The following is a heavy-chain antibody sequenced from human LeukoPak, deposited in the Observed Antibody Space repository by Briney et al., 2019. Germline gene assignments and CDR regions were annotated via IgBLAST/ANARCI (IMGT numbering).Heavy chain of an antibody. J-gene: IGHJ4*02. D-gene: IGHD6-13*01. CDR3: AQGLPGIAAAGFDY. CDR2: VYHSGST. Sequence: SETLSLTCAVSGGSISSSDWWSWVRQPPGKGLEWIGEVYHSGSTKHNPSLMSRVTMSVDKSKNQFSLRLSSVTAADTAVYYCAQGLPGIAAAGFDYWGQGTLVTVSS. V-gene: IGHV4-4*02. CDR1: GGSISSSDW.